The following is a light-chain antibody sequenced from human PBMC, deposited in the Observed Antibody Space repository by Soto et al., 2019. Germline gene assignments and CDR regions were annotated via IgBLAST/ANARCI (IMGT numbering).Light chain of an antibody. Sequence: EIVLTQSPGTLSLSPGERATLSCRASQNVSSSYLAWYQQKPGQAPRLLIYGASSRATGIPDRFSGSGSGRDFTLTISRLEPEDFAVYYCQQYGSSPLTFGGGTKVEIK. CDR3: QQYGSSPLT. CDR1: QNVSSSY. J-gene: IGKJ4*01. CDR2: GAS. V-gene: IGKV3-20*01.